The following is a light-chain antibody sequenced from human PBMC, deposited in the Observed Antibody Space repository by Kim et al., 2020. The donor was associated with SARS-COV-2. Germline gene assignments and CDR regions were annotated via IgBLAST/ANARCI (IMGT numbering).Light chain of an antibody. CDR1: SSNIGAGYD. V-gene: IGLV1-40*01. Sequence: RVTNSCTGSSSNIGAGYDVHWYQQLPGTAPKLLIYGNNNRPSGVPDRFSGSKSGTSASLAITGLQAEDEADYYCQSYDSSLSGWVFGGGTKLTVL. J-gene: IGLJ3*02. CDR3: QSYDSSLSGWV. CDR2: GNN.